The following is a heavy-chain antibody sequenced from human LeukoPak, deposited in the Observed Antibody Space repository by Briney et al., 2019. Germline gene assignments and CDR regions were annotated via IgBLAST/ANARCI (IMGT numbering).Heavy chain of an antibody. CDR1: GYTLTELS. V-gene: IGHV1-24*01. D-gene: IGHD2/OR15-2a*01. CDR2: FDPEDGGT. CDR3: ATGDRTFPSD. J-gene: IGHJ4*02. Sequence: ASVKVSCKVSGYTLTELSMHWVRQPPGKGLEWMGGFDPEDGGTIYAQKFQGRVTMTEDTSTDTAYMELSSLRSEDTAVYYCATGDRTFPSDWGQGTLVTVSS.